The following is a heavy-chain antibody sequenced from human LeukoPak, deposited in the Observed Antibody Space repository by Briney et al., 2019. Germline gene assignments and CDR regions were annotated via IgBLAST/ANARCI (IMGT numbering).Heavy chain of an antibody. D-gene: IGHD3-9*01. Sequence: AGGSLRLSCAASGFTFSSYGTHWVRQAPGKGLEWVAVIWYEGSNKYYADSVKGRFTISRDNSKNTLYLQMNSLRAEDTAVYYCARDDRGGLRYFDWLLGYWGQGTLVTVSS. J-gene: IGHJ4*02. V-gene: IGHV3-33*01. CDR1: GFTFSSYG. CDR2: IWYEGSNK. CDR3: ARDDRGGLRYFDWLLGY.